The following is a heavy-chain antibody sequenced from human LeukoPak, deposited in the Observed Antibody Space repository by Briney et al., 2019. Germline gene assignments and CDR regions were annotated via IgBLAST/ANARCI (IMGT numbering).Heavy chain of an antibody. CDR2: ISSSSSYI. CDR3: ARDRSSLTGVTTYFDY. V-gene: IGHV3-21*01. Sequence: PGGSLRLSRAASGFTFSSYSMNWVRQAPGKGLEWVSSISSSSSYIYYADSVKGRFTISRDNAKNSLYLQMNSLRAEDTAVYYCARDRSSLTGVTTYFDYWGQGTLVTVSS. D-gene: IGHD2-21*02. J-gene: IGHJ4*02. CDR1: GFTFSSYS.